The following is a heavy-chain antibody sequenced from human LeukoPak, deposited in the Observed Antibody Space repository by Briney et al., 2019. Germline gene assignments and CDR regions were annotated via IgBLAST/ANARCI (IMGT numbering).Heavy chain of an antibody. J-gene: IGHJ4*01. CDR2: IKEDGSQK. CDR3: ARDSGWNAFDY. CDR1: GFTFSNSW. D-gene: IGHD6-25*01. Sequence: GGSLRISCAASGFTFSNSWMAWVRQAPGKGLEWVANIKEDGSQKNYIDSVKGRFTISRDNTKKSLFSQMNNLRVEDTAVYYCARDSGWNAFDYWGQGTLVTVSS. V-gene: IGHV3-7*03.